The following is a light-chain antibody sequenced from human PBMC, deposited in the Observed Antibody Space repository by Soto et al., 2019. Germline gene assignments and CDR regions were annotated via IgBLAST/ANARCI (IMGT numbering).Light chain of an antibody. CDR3: QQGNTSPGT. Sequence: DIQMTQSPSSLSASVGDRVTITCRASQSISAHLNWYQQKQGKAPKVLIYAATNLESGDPSRFSGSGSGTEITLTISSLRPEEFGTYYIQQGNTSPGTCRQGTKVE. J-gene: IGKJ1*01. CDR2: AAT. CDR1: QSISAH. V-gene: IGKV1-39*01.